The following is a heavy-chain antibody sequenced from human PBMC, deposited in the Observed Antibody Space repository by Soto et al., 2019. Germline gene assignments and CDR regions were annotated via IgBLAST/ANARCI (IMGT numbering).Heavy chain of an antibody. Sequence: QVQLVQSGAEVKKPGSSVKVSCKASGGTFSSYAISWVRQAPGQGLEWMGGIIPIFGTANYAQKFKGRVTNTADESKSTAYREMSSLRSEDTAVYYCARVGDIVLVPAASKSGYFDLWGRGTLVTGSS. CDR3: ARVGDIVLVPAASKSGYFDL. CDR1: GGTFSSYA. J-gene: IGHJ2*01. D-gene: IGHD2-2*01. CDR2: IIPIFGTA. V-gene: IGHV1-69*12.